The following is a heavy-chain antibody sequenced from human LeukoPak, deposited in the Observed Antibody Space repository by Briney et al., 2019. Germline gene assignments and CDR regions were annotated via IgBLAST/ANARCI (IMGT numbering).Heavy chain of an antibody. CDR2: INPSGGST. Sequence: ASVKVSCKASGYTFTSYYIHWVRQAPGQGLEWMGIINPSGGSTSYAQKFQGRLTMSRDTSTNTVYMELSSLRSEDTAVYYCAREEGVVAGTFDFWGQGTLVTVSS. CDR3: AREEGVVAGTFDF. CDR1: GYTFTSYY. V-gene: IGHV1-46*03. D-gene: IGHD6-19*01. J-gene: IGHJ4*02.